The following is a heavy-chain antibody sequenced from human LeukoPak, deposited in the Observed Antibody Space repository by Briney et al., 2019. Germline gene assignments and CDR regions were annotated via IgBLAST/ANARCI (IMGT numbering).Heavy chain of an antibody. J-gene: IGHJ4*02. CDR2: FDPEDGET. CDR1: GYTLTELS. Sequence: ASVKVSCKVSGYTLTELSMHWMRQAPGKGLEWMGGFDPEDGETIYARKFQGRVTMTEDTSTDTAYMELSSLRAEGTAVYYCAKDIRGDGYQPSPDYWGQGTLVTVSS. CDR3: AKDIRGDGYQPSPDY. V-gene: IGHV1-24*01. D-gene: IGHD5-24*01.